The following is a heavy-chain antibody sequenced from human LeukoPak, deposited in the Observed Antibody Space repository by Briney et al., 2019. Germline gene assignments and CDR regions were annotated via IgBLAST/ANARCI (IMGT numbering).Heavy chain of an antibody. V-gene: IGHV3-30*02. Sequence: PGGSLRLSCAASGFTFSSYSMNWVRQAPGKGLEWVAFIRYDGSNKYYADSVKGRFTISRDNSKNTLYLQMNSLRAEDTAVYYCAKDPDYYGSGSPGYWGQGTLVTVSS. J-gene: IGHJ4*02. CDR2: IRYDGSNK. D-gene: IGHD3-10*01. CDR1: GFTFSSYS. CDR3: AKDPDYYGSGSPGY.